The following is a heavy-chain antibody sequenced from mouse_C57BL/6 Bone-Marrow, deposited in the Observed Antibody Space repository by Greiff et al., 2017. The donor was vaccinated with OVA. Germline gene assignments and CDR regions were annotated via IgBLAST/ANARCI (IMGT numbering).Heavy chain of an antibody. J-gene: IGHJ3*01. CDR2: IYPGSGST. CDR1: GYTFTSYW. D-gene: IGHD1-1*01. Sequence: VQLQQPGAELVKPGASVKMSCKASGYTFTSYWITWVKPRPGQGLEWIGDIYPGSGSTNYNEKFKSKATLTVDPSSSTAYMQLSSLTSEDSAVYYCAREGYYGSSPAWFAYWGQGTLVTVSA. V-gene: IGHV1-55*01. CDR3: AREGYYGSSPAWFAY.